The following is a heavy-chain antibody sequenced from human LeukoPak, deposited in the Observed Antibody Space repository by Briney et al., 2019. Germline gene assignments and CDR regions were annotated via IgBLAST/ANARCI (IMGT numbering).Heavy chain of an antibody. CDR2: IKSKTDGGTT. J-gene: IGHJ3*02. V-gene: IGHV3-15*01. D-gene: IGHD2-15*01. Sequence: GGSLRLSCAASGFTFSNAWMSWVRQAPGKGLEWVGRIKSKTDGGTTDYAAPVKGRFTISRDDSKNTLYLQMNSLKTEDTAVYHCCAPDIVVVVAADDDAFDIWGQGTMVTVSS. CDR1: GFTFSNAW. CDR3: CAPDIVVVVAADDDAFDI.